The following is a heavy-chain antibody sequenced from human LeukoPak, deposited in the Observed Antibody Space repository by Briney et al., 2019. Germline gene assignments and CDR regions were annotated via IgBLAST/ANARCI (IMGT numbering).Heavy chain of an antibody. J-gene: IGHJ5*02. D-gene: IGHD2-2*01. V-gene: IGHV1-18*01. CDR2: ISAYNGNT. CDR1: GYTFTSYG. CDR3: ARVRAGPADQDIVVVPAAMRFDP. Sequence: GASVKVSCKASGYTFTSYGISWVRQAPGKGLEWMGWISAYNGNTNYAQKLQGRVTMTTDTSTSTAYMELRSLRSDDTAVYYCARVRAGPADQDIVVVPAAMRFDPWGQGTLVTVSS.